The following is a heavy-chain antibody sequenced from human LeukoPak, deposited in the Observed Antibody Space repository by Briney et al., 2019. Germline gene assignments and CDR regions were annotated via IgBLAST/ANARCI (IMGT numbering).Heavy chain of an antibody. V-gene: IGHV1-2*06. CDR3: ARDEGDGYNWNY. CDR2: INPNSGGT. Sequence: ASVKVSCKASGGTFSSYAISWVRQAPGQGLEWMGRINPNSGGTNYAQKFQGRVTMTRDTSISTAYMELSRLRSDDTAVYCCARDEGDGYNWNYWGQGTLVTVSS. J-gene: IGHJ4*02. D-gene: IGHD5-24*01. CDR1: GGTFSSYA.